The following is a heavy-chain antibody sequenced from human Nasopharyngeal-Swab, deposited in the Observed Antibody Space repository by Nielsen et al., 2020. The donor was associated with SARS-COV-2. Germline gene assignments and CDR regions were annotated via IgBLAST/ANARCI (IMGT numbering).Heavy chain of an antibody. CDR1: GDTFSSYA. Sequence: SVKVSCKASGDTFSSYAISWVRQAPGQGLEWMGGIIPIFGTANYAQKFQGRVTITADESTSTAYMELSSLRSEDTAVYYCARGGWKRYYYYYYMDVWGKGTTVTVSS. CDR2: IIPIFGTA. D-gene: IGHD6-19*01. V-gene: IGHV1-69*13. J-gene: IGHJ6*03. CDR3: ARGGWKRYYYYYYMDV.